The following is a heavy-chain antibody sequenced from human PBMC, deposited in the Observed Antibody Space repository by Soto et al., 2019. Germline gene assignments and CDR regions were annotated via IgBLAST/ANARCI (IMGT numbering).Heavy chain of an antibody. V-gene: IGHV3-33*01. J-gene: IGHJ4*02. Sequence: QVQLVESGGGVVQPGTSLRLSCAASGFTISTHGMHWVRQAPGKGLEWVANIWYDGSNRFYADSVKGRFTISKDNSKNTLYLQMSSLRAEDTAVYYCAAATTWNFHFPYWGQGTQVTASS. CDR2: IWYDGSNR. CDR1: GFTISTHG. D-gene: IGHD1-7*01. CDR3: AAATTWNFHFPY.